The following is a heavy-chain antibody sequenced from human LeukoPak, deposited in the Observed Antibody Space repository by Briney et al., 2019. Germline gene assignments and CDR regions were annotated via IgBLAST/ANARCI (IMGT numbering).Heavy chain of an antibody. CDR3: ARDTSKDGHNLFYL. Sequence: ASVKVSCKASGFTFIDYYMNWVRQAPGQGLEWMGWTNLNSGDTNFAQKFQGRVTMTRDTSISTAYMELSRLRSDDTAVYYCARDTSKDGHNLFYLWGQGTLVTVSS. J-gene: IGHJ4*02. V-gene: IGHV1-2*02. D-gene: IGHD5-24*01. CDR2: TNLNSGDT. CDR1: GFTFIDYY.